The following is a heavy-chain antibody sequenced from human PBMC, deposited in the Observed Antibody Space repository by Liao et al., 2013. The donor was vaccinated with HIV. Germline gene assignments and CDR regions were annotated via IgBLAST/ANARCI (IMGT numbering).Heavy chain of an antibody. V-gene: IGHV4-34*01. Sequence: QVQLQQWGAGVLKPSETLSLTCDVNGGSFNAYRWTWIRQPPGKGLEWIGQVDHRGDTNYNPSLGSRVTISKDTSRRQFSLKLTSVTAADTALYYCATVWFGEIFSPYYFDYWAQGTLVTVSS. J-gene: IGHJ4*02. CDR3: ATVWFGEIFSPYYFDY. CDR2: VDHRGDT. D-gene: IGHD3-10*01. CDR1: GGSFNAYR.